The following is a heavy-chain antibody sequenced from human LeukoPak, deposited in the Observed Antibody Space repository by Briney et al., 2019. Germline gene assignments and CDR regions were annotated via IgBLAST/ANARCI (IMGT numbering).Heavy chain of an antibody. CDR2: ISGGGISAGTT. J-gene: IGHJ4*02. D-gene: IGHD4-23*01. Sequence: GGSLRLSCAASGFTFSSYAMSWVRQAPGKGLEWVSNISGGGISAGTTYYADSVKGRFTISRDNSKNTLYLQMNSLRTEETAVYYCAKSGNNRFDYWGQGTLVTVSS. CDR1: GFTFSSYA. V-gene: IGHV3-23*01. CDR3: AKSGNNRFDY.